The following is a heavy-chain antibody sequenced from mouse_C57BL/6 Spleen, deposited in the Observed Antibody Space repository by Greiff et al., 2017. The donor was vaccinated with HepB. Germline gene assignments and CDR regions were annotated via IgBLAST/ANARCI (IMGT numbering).Heavy chain of an antibody. Sequence: QLQQSGAELARPGASVRLSCKASGYTFTSYGISWVKQRTGQGLEWIGEIYPRSGNTYYNEKFKGKATLTADKSSSTAYMELRSLTSEDSAVYFCARSRDYDVRDYYAMDYWGQGTSVTVSS. D-gene: IGHD2-4*01. CDR3: ARSRDYDVRDYYAMDY. J-gene: IGHJ4*01. CDR1: GYTFTSYG. V-gene: IGHV1-81*01. CDR2: IYPRSGNT.